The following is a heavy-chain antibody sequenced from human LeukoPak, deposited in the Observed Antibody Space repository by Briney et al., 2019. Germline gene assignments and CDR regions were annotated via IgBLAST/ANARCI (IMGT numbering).Heavy chain of an antibody. CDR1: GYTFTKYY. D-gene: IGHD6-25*01. V-gene: IGHV1-46*01. Sequence: ASVKVSCKAPGYTFTKYYIHWVRQAPGQGLEWVGIINPSGGGTSYAQKVQDRITMTRDTSTSTVYMELSSLRSEDTAVYYCATEPHSSGLFDYWGQGTLVTVSS. J-gene: IGHJ4*02. CDR3: ATEPHSSGLFDY. CDR2: INPSGGGT.